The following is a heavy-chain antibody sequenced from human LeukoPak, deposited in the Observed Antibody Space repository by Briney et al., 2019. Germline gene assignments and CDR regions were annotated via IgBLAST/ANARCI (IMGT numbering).Heavy chain of an antibody. CDR3: ARGYCSGGSCYPYYFDY. V-gene: IGHV4-59*01. CDR1: GGSLSSYY. D-gene: IGHD2-15*01. Sequence: SETLSPTCTVSGGSLSSYYWSWIRQPPGKGREWIGYIYYSGSTNYNPSLKSRVTISVDTSKNQFSLKLSSVTAADTAVYYCARGYCSGGSCYPYYFDYWGQGTLVTVSS. CDR2: IYYSGST. J-gene: IGHJ4*02.